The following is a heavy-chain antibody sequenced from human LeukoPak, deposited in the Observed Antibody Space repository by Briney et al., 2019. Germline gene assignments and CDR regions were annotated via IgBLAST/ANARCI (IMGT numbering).Heavy chain of an antibody. CDR1: GFTFSSYW. CDR2: INSDGSST. Sequence: GGSLRLSRAASGFTFSSYWMHWVRRAPGKGLVWVSRINSDGSSTSYADSVKGRFTISRDNAKNTLYLQMNSLRAEDTAVYYCASEIGYCSSTSCYFLDYWGPGTLVTVSS. D-gene: IGHD2-2*01. V-gene: IGHV3-74*01. J-gene: IGHJ4*02. CDR3: ASEIGYCSSTSCYFLDY.